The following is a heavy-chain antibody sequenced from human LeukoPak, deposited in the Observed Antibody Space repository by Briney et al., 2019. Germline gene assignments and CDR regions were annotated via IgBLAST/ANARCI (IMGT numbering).Heavy chain of an antibody. J-gene: IGHJ4*02. Sequence: GESLKISCKVSGYIFTNYWIGWVRQMPGKGLEWMGIIYPGDSDTRYSPSFQGQVTISADKSINTAFLQWSSLKASDTAIYYCARPQYYYYDSSGYPYYFDYWGQGTLVTVSS. CDR3: ARPQYYYYDSSGYPYYFDY. CDR2: IYPGDSDT. CDR1: GYIFTNYW. D-gene: IGHD3-22*01. V-gene: IGHV5-51*01.